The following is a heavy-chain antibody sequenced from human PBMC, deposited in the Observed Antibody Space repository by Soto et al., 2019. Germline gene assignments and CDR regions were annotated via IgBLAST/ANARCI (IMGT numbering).Heavy chain of an antibody. CDR1: GGTFSSYT. J-gene: IGHJ3*02. CDR2: IIPILGIA. V-gene: IGHV1-69*04. D-gene: IGHD2-15*01. Sequence: ASVKVSCKASGGTFSSYTISWVRQAPGQGLEWMGRIIPILGIANYAQKFQGRVTITADKSTSTAYMELSSLRSEDTAVYYCARDRPKQDIVVVVAATPGAFDIWGQGTMVTVSS. CDR3: ARDRPKQDIVVVVAATPGAFDI.